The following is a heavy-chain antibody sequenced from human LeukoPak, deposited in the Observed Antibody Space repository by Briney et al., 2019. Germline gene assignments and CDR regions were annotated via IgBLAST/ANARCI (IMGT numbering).Heavy chain of an antibody. CDR2: ISRSSSYI. CDR3: ARTGITVATTFYY. CDR1: GFTFSSYS. D-gene: IGHD4-23*01. J-gene: IGHJ4*02. Sequence: GGSLRLSCAASGFTFSSYSMDWVRQAPGKGLEWVSSISRSSSYIYYADSVKARYPISRDNAKNSLSLQITSVRTGDTAVYYCARTGITVATTFYYWGERTLVTVSS. V-gene: IGHV3-21*01.